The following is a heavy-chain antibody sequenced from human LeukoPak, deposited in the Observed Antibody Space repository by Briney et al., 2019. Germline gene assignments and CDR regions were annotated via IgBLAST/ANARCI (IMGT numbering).Heavy chain of an antibody. D-gene: IGHD3-10*01. CDR3: ASGDYYYGSGSFDY. Sequence: SETLSLTCTVFGGSISSYYWSWLRQPPGKGLEWIGYIYYSGSTNYNPSLKSRVTISVDTSKNQFSLKLSSVTAADTAVYYCASGDYYYGSGSFDYWGQGTLVIVSP. J-gene: IGHJ4*02. V-gene: IGHV4-59*01. CDR2: IYYSGST. CDR1: GGSISSYY.